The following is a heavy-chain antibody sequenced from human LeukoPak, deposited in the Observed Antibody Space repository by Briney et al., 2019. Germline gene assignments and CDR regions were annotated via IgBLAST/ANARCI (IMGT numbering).Heavy chain of an antibody. CDR3: GRIGAPSHCGVDCYSGDY. J-gene: IGHJ4*02. V-gene: IGHV3-13*01. Sequence: PGGSLRLSCAASGFTFSNYDMHWVRQAVGKGLEWVSAIGTAGDTFYADSVRGRSLISRDNAKNSFYLQLNSLTAGDTAVYFCGRIGAPSHCGVDCYSGDYWGQGTLVTVSS. D-gene: IGHD2-21*02. CDR2: IGTAGDT. CDR1: GFTFSNYD.